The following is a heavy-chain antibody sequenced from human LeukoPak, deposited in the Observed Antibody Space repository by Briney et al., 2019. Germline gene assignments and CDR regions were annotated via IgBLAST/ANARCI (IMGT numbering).Heavy chain of an antibody. CDR2: IYSGGST. J-gene: IGHJ4*02. CDR1: GFTFSSYW. Sequence: PGGSLRLSCAASGFTFSSYWMSWVRQAPGKGLEWVSVIYSGGSTYYADSVKGRFTISRDNSKNTLYLQMNSLRAEDTAVYYCARDREWSGYPSFDYWGQGTLVTVSS. V-gene: IGHV3-53*01. D-gene: IGHD3-3*01. CDR3: ARDREWSGYPSFDY.